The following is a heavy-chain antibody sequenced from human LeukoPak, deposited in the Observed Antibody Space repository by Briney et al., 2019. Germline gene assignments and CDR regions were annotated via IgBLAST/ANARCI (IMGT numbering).Heavy chain of an antibody. V-gene: IGHV3-30*18. J-gene: IGHJ4*02. CDR3: AKASYGDYYFDY. CDR1: GFTFSSYG. D-gene: IGHD4-17*01. Sequence: PGGSLRLSCAASGFTFSSYGMHWVRQAPGKGLEWVAVISYDGSNKYYADSVKGRFTISRDNSKNTLYLQMNSLRAEDTAVYYCAKASYGDYYFDYWGQGTLVTVFS. CDR2: ISYDGSNK.